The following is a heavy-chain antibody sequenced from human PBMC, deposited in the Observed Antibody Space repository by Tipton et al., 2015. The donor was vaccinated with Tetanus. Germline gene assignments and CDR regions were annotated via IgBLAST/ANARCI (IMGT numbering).Heavy chain of an antibody. D-gene: IGHD6-19*01. CDR3: ARPHSSGWGIFDC. J-gene: IGHJ4*02. V-gene: IGHV4-4*02. CDR1: GGSISSTNW. CDR2: IFHSGNT. Sequence: TLSLTCAVSGGSISSTNWWSWVRQPPGKGLEWMGEIFHSGNTNYNQSLKIRVSNTVALSKNQFFLKRISVTAADTAAYYCARPHSSGWGIFDCWGQGILVTVSS.